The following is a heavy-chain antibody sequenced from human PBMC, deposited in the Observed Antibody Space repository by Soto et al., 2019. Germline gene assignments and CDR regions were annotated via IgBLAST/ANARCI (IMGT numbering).Heavy chain of an antibody. V-gene: IGHV3-72*01. CDR1: GFTFSDHY. J-gene: IGHJ6*02. Sequence: EVQLVESGGGLVQPGGSLRLSCAASGFTFSDHYMDWVRQAPGKGLEWVGRTRNKANSYTTEYAASVKGRFTISRDDSKNSLYLQMNSLKTEDTAVYYCAKDWFLTRFYYYYGMDVWGQGTTVTVSS. CDR3: AKDWFLTRFYYYYGMDV. CDR2: TRNKANSYTT. D-gene: IGHD3-10*01.